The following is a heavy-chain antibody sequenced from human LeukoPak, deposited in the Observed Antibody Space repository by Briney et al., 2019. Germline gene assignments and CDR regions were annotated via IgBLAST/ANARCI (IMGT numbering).Heavy chain of an antibody. D-gene: IGHD3-3*01. J-gene: IGHJ6*03. CDR2: INPNSGGT. CDR1: GYTLTSYY. Sequence: EASVKVSCKASGYTLTSYYIHWVRQAPGQGLEWMGWINPNSGGTNYAQKFQGWVTMTRDTSISTAYMELSRLRSDDTAVYYCATDPRTTVFGTFRYYYMDVWGEGTTVAVSS. V-gene: IGHV1-2*04. CDR3: ATDPRTTVFGTFRYYYMDV.